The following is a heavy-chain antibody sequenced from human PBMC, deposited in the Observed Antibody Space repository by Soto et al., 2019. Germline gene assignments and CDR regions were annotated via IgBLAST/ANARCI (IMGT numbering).Heavy chain of an antibody. J-gene: IGHJ6*02. V-gene: IGHV4-34*12. Sequence: SETLSLTWAVYGGSFSGYYWNWIRQPPGKGLEWIGEIIQSVSTNYSPSLKSRVTISGDTSRNQLSLRLSSETAVYYCARAIVVTIGGMDVWGQGTTVTVSS. D-gene: IGHD5-12*01. CDR3: VVTIGGMDV. CDR2: IIQSVST. CDR1: GGSFSGYY.